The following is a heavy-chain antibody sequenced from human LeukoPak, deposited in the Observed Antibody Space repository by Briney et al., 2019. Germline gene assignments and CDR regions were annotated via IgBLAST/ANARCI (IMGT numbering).Heavy chain of an antibody. CDR2: ISNSGGST. V-gene: IGHV3-23*01. Sequence: PGGSLRLSCAASGFTFSSYAMNWVRQAPGKGLEWVSGISNSGGSTYYADSVKGRFTISRDNSKNTLYLQMNSLRAEDTAVYYCAKETSSSFDYWGQGTLVIVSS. CDR3: AKETSSSFDY. J-gene: IGHJ4*02. D-gene: IGHD6-6*01. CDR1: GFTFSSYA.